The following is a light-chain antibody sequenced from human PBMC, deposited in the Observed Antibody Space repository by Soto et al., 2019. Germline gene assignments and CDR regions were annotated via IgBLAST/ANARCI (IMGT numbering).Light chain of an antibody. V-gene: IGKV3-20*01. CDR3: QQYDGSPLT. Sequence: ETVLTQSPGTLPLSRREGATVXXRDSQSVRSTLLAWYQHKPGQAPRVXIYGASKRATGIPDRFSGSGSGTDFTLTISRLEPEDFAVYYCQQYDGSPLTFGPGTKVDIK. CDR2: GAS. J-gene: IGKJ1*01. CDR1: QSVRSTL.